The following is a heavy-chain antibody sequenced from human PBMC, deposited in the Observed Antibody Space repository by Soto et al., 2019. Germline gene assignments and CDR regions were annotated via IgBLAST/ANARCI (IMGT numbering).Heavy chain of an antibody. Sequence: GASVKVSCKASGYTFTSYGISWVRQARGQGLEWMGWISAYNGNTNYAQKLQGRVTMTTDTSTSTAYMELRSLRSDDTAVYYCARDYPPGYYYDSSGPFGIDYWGQGTLVTVSS. CDR1: GYTFTSYG. CDR2: ISAYNGNT. CDR3: ARDYPPGYYYDSSGPFGIDY. J-gene: IGHJ4*02. D-gene: IGHD3-22*01. V-gene: IGHV1-18*04.